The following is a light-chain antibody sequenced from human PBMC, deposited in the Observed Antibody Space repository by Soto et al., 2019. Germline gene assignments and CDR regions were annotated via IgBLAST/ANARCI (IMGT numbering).Light chain of an antibody. CDR3: QQYGSSPPWT. J-gene: IGKJ1*01. V-gene: IGKV3-20*01. CDR2: GAS. Sequence: EIVLTQSPATLSLSPGERATLSCRASLSVSSSYLAWYQQKPGQAPRLLIYGASSRATGIPDRFSGSGSGTDFTLTISRLEPEDFAVYYCQQYGSSPPWTFGQGTKVEIK. CDR1: LSVSSSY.